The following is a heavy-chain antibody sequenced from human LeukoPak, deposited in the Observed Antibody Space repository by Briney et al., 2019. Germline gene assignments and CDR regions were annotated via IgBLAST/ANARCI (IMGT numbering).Heavy chain of an antibody. CDR2: IYYSGST. D-gene: IGHD6-19*01. Sequence: SETLSLTCTVSGGSISSYYWSWIRQPPGKGLEWIGYIYYSGSTNYNPSLKSRVTISVDTSKNQFSLKLSSVTAADTAVYYCARGEAEAVLDYWGQGTLVTVSS. CDR3: ARGEAEAVLDY. V-gene: IGHV4-59*01. J-gene: IGHJ4*02. CDR1: GGSISSYY.